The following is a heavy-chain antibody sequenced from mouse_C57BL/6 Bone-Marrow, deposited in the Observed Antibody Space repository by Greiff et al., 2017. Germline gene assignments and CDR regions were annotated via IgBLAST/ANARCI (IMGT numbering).Heavy chain of an antibody. CDR3: AIYDYDEGYFDY. CDR1: GYTFTTYP. D-gene: IGHD2-4*01. CDR2: FHPYNDDT. V-gene: IGHV1-47*01. Sequence: QVHVKQSGAELVKPGASVKMSCKASGYTFTTYPIEWMKQNHGKSLEWIGNFHPYNDDTKYNEKFKGKATLTVEKSSSTVYLELSRLTSDDSAVYYCAIYDYDEGYFDYWGQGTTLTVSS. J-gene: IGHJ2*01.